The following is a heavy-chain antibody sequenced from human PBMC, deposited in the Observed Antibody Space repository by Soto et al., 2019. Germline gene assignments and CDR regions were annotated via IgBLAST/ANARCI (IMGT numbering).Heavy chain of an antibody. Sequence: GGSLRLSCAASGFTFSSYGIPWVRQAPGKGLEWVAVIWYDGSNKYYADSVKGRFTISRDNSKNTPYLQMKSLRAEDTAVYYCAIQYYYGSGSPTGFDPWGQGTLVTVSS. CDR3: AIQYYYGSGSPTGFDP. CDR2: IWYDGSNK. V-gene: IGHV3-33*01. D-gene: IGHD3-10*01. J-gene: IGHJ5*02. CDR1: GFTFSSYG.